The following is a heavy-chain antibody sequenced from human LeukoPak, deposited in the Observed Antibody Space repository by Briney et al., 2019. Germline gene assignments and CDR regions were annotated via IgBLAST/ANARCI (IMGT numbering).Heavy chain of an antibody. J-gene: IGHJ4*02. CDR3: AKDRGIISDY. CDR1: GFSFTTYW. CDR2: IKQDGTEK. D-gene: IGHD3-10*01. V-gene: IGHV3-7*03. Sequence: PGGSLRLSCAASGFSFTTYWMSWVRQAPGKGLEWVANIKQDGTEKYYVDSVKGRFTISRDNSKNTLYLQMNSLRAEDTAVHYCAKDRGIISDYWGQGTLVTVSS.